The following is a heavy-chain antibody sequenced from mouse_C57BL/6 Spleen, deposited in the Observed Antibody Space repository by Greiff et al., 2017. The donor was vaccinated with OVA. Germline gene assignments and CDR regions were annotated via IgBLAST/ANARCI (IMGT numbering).Heavy chain of an antibody. CDR2: IYPGDGDT. CDR3: ARKHGNYPYYFDY. J-gene: IGHJ2*01. Sequence: QVQLKESGAELVKPGASVKISCKASGYAFSSYWMNWVKQRPGKGLEWIGQIYPGDGDTNYNGKFKGKATLTADKSSSTAYMQLSSLTSEDSAVYFCARKHGNYPYYFDYWGQGTTLTVSS. V-gene: IGHV1-80*01. D-gene: IGHD2-1*01. CDR1: GYAFSSYW.